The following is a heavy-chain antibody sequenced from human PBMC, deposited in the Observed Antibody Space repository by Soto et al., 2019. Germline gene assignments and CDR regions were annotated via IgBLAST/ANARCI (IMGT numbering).Heavy chain of an antibody. CDR1: GYTFTSYD. CDR2: MNPSSDNT. V-gene: IGHV1-8*01. D-gene: IGHD5-12*01. Sequence: QVHLVQSGAEVKKPGASVKVSCEASGYTFTSYDINWVRQAAGQGLEWMGWMNPSSDNTAYAQKFQGRVVMTRNAAISTAYMELSSLRPEDTAVYYCATGYSGHDQRYGMDVWGQGTTVTVSS. J-gene: IGHJ6*02. CDR3: ATGYSGHDQRYGMDV.